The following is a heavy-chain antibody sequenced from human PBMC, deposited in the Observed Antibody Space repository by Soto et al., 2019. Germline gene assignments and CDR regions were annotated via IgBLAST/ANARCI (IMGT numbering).Heavy chain of an antibody. V-gene: IGHV3-7*03. CDR3: ARRSSGRLTTAWAPLDW. CDR2: IKQDGSEK. CDR1: GFTFSTYW. Sequence: EVQLVESGGGLVQPGESLRVSCEASGFTFSTYWMTWVRQAPGKGLEWVANIKQDGSEKFYVGSVRGGFTISRDKAKNSMYLQMNSLRADDTAVYYCARRSSGRLTTAWAPLDWWGQGTLVTVSS. J-gene: IGHJ4*02. D-gene: IGHD2-21*01.